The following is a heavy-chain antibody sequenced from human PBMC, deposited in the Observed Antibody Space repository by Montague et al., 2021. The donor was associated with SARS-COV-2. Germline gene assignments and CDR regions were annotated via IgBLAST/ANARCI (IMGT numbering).Heavy chain of an antibody. CDR3: AHRLPAVAAFDX. D-gene: IGHD6-6*01. Sequence: PALVKPTQTLTLTCTFSGFSLSTRTVGVGWIRQPPGKALEWLALLYWDDDKRYSPSLKSRLTITKVTSKNQVVLTMTNMDPVDTATYYCAHRLPAVAAFDXWGQGTLVTVSS. CDR1: GFSLSTRTVG. CDR2: LYWDDDK. V-gene: IGHV2-5*02. J-gene: IGHJ4*02.